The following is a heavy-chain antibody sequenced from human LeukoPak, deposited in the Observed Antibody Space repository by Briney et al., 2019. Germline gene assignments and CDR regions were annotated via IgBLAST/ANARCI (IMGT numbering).Heavy chain of an antibody. V-gene: IGHV4-39*01. J-gene: IGHJ4*02. CDR3: ASFKGDYDYFDY. D-gene: IGHD4/OR15-4a*01. CDR2: IYYSGST. Sequence: SETLSLTCTVSGGSISSSSYYWGWIRQPPGKGLEWIGSIYYSGSTYYNPSLKSRVTISVDTSKNQFSLKLSSVTAADTAVYYCASFKGDYDYFDYWGRGALVTVSS. CDR1: GGSISSSSYY.